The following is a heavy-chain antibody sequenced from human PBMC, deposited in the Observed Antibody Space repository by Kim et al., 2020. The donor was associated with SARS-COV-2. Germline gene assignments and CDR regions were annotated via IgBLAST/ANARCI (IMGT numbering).Heavy chain of an antibody. CDR3: ARSGY. D-gene: IGHD6-25*01. CDR2: ITHSGSS. V-gene: IGHV4-34*01. Sequence: ITHSGSSNYNPSLKSRVTISVDTSKNQFSLKLSSVTAADTAVYYCARSGYWGQGTLVTVSS. J-gene: IGHJ4*02.